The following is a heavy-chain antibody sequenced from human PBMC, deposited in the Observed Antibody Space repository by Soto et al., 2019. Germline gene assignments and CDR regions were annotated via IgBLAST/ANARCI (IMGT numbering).Heavy chain of an antibody. J-gene: IGHJ5*02. CDR1: GYTFTSYD. CDR2: INPSGGST. CDR3: ARGVPNTGYSSSWYENWFDP. D-gene: IGHD6-13*01. V-gene: IGHV1-46*01. Sequence: ASVKVSCKASGYTFTSYDMHWVRQAPGQGLEWMGIINPSGGSTSYAQKFQGRVTMTRDTSTSTVYMELSSLRSEDTAVYYCARGVPNTGYSSSWYENWFDPWGQGTLVTVAS.